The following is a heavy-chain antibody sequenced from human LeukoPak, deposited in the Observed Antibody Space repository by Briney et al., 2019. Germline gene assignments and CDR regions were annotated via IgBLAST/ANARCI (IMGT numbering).Heavy chain of an antibody. D-gene: IGHD5-18*01. V-gene: IGHV3-23*01. CDR1: GFTFSTYA. CDR3: AKDRAIHLVPYYLVPDI. J-gene: IGHJ3*02. Sequence: GGSLRLSCAASGFTFSTYAVTWVRQAPGKGLEWVSAISSSGASTYYADSVKGRFIISRDNSKNTLYLQMKSLRAEDTAVYYCAKDRAIHLVPYYLVPDIWGQGTMVTVTS. CDR2: ISSSGAST.